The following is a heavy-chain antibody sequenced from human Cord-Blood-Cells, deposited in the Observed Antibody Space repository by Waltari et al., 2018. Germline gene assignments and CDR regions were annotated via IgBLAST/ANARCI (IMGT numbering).Heavy chain of an antibody. CDR1: GYTFTGYY. Sequence: QVQLVQSGAEVKKPGASVEVSCKASGYTFTGYYMHWVRQPTGQGLEWMGWINPNSGGTNYAQKFQGWVTMTRDTSISTAYMELSRLRSDDTAVYYCARGGVPAAILKDWYFDLWGRGTLVTVSS. D-gene: IGHD2-2*02. J-gene: IGHJ2*01. V-gene: IGHV1-2*04. CDR2: INPNSGGT. CDR3: ARGGVPAAILKDWYFDL.